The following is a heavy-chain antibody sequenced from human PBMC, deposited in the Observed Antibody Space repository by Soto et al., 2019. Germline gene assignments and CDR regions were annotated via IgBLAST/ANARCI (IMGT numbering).Heavy chain of an antibody. J-gene: IGHJ6*02. CDR1: GFTFSSYG. CDR2: ISYDGSNK. CDR3: AKENGRFLECILAIMDV. V-gene: IGHV3-30*18. D-gene: IGHD3-3*01. Sequence: PWGSLRLSCAASGFTFSSYGMHWFRQAPGKGLEWVAVISYDGSNKYYADSVKGRFTISRDNSKNTLYLQMNSLRAEDTAVYYCAKENGRFLECILAIMDVCGQATTVTFSS.